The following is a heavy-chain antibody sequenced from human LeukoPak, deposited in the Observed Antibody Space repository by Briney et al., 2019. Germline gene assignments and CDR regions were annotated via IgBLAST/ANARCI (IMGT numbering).Heavy chain of an antibody. Sequence: PRGSLRLSCAASGFTFSNYRMSWVRQAPGKGPEWVANIKQDGSEKFYVDSVKGRFTISRDNAENSLYLQINSLRAEDTAVYYCAGCISKNCDDAIDIWGHGTMVSVSS. CDR1: GFTFSNYR. D-gene: IGHD2-2*01. CDR2: IKQDGSEK. J-gene: IGHJ3*02. V-gene: IGHV3-7*01. CDR3: AGCISKNCDDAIDI.